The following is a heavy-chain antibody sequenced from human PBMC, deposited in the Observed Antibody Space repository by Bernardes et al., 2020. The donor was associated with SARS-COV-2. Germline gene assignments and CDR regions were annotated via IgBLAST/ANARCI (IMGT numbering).Heavy chain of an antibody. D-gene: IGHD4-17*01. V-gene: IGHV4-59*01. Sequence: SETLSLTCSVFGDSIRSFYWNWVRQTPGKGLEWIAFTHHTGASDYNPSLRSRVSVSVDTSRNQFSLRLTSVTAADAAVYYCAKWNGDLLAFDIWGRGTLVAVSS. J-gene: IGHJ3*02. CDR2: THHTGAS. CDR3: AKWNGDLLAFDI. CDR1: GDSIRSFY.